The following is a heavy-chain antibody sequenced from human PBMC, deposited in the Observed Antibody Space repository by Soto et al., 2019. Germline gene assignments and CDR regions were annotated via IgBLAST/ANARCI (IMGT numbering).Heavy chain of an antibody. CDR2: IYYSGST. J-gene: IGHJ5*02. Sequence: SETLSLTCTVSGGSISSGGYYWSWIRQHPGKGLEWIGYIYYSGSTYYNPSLKSRVTISVDTSKNQFSLKLSSVTAADTAVYYCARDIYGSGLDPWGQGTLVTVSS. CDR3: ARDIYGSGLDP. V-gene: IGHV4-31*03. CDR1: GGSISSGGYY. D-gene: IGHD3-10*01.